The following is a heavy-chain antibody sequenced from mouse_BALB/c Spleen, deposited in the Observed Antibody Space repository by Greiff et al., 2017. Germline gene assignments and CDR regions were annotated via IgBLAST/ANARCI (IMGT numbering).Heavy chain of an antibody. CDR2: IRSKSNNYAT. CDR3: VRFAY. CDR1: GFTFNTYA. Sequence: EVKVEESGGGLVQPKGSLKLSCAASGFTFNTYAMNWVRQAPGKGLEWVARIRSKSNNYATYYADSVKDRFTISRDDSQSMLYLQMNNLKTEDTAMYYCVRFAYWGQGTLVTVSA. V-gene: IGHV10-1*02. J-gene: IGHJ3*01.